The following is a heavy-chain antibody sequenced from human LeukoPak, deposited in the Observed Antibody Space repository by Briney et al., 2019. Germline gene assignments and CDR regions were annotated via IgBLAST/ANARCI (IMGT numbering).Heavy chain of an antibody. Sequence: SETLSLTFAVYGGSFSGYCWSWIRQPPGKGPELVGEINHSGRTNYNPSLKSRVTMSVDTSKNQFSLNLSSVTAADTAVYYCARGALRRQPTYMDVWGKGTAVTVSS. J-gene: IGHJ6*03. CDR1: GGSFSGYC. V-gene: IGHV4-34*01. CDR3: ARGALRRQPTYMDV. CDR2: INHSGRT. D-gene: IGHD6-13*01.